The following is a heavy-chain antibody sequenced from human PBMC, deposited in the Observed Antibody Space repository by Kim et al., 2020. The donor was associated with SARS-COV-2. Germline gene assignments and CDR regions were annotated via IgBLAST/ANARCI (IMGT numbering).Heavy chain of an antibody. J-gene: IGHJ3*02. V-gene: IGHV1-69*04. D-gene: IGHD3-22*01. CDR3: ARGLSSGSPDAFDI. Sequence: AQKFQGRVTITADKSTSTAYMELSSLRSEDTAVYYCARGLSSGSPDAFDIWGQGTMVTVSS.